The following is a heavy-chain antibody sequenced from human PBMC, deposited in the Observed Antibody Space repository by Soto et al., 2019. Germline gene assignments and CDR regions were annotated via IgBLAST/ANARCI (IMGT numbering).Heavy chain of an antibody. Sequence: QVQLVQSGAEVKKPGSSVKVSCKASGGTFSSYAISWVRQAPGQGLEWMGGIIPIFGTANYAQKFQGRVTITADESTSTAYMELSSLRSEDTAVYYCAGEAASYSGSDLRYYYGMDVWGQGTTVTVSS. J-gene: IGHJ6*02. CDR1: GGTFSSYA. CDR2: IIPIFGTA. CDR3: AGEAASYSGSDLRYYYGMDV. V-gene: IGHV1-69*12. D-gene: IGHD1-26*01.